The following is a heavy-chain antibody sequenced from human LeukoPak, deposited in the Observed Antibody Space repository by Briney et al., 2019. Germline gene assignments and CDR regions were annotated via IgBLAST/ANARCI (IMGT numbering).Heavy chain of an antibody. D-gene: IGHD1-1*01. Sequence: ASVKVSCKASGYTFSYFYIHWVRQAPGQGLEYVGWITPKSGDTYSPQRFQGRVTMTRDASISTAYMALSSLTSDDTAVYFCARVRFADERAWAYWGQGTLVTVSS. J-gene: IGHJ4*02. CDR2: ITPKSGDT. V-gene: IGHV1-2*02. CDR1: GYTFSYFY. CDR3: ARVRFADERAWAY.